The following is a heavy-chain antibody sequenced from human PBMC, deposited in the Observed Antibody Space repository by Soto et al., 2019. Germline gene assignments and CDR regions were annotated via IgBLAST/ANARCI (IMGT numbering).Heavy chain of an antibody. CDR2: FYRSGST. Sequence: SETLSLTCTVSGASVSRGHYYWTWIRQPPGKGLEWIGYFYRSGSTNYNPSLKSRVTISVDTSKNQFSLKLSSVTAADTAVYYCASVPILLAGPQTVRGNWFDPWGQGTLVTVSS. CDR1: GASVSRGHYY. D-gene: IGHD2-8*02. J-gene: IGHJ5*02. V-gene: IGHV4-61*01. CDR3: ASVPILLAGPQTVRGNWFDP.